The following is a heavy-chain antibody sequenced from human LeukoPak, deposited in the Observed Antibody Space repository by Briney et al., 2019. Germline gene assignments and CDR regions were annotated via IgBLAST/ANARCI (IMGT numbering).Heavy chain of an antibody. D-gene: IGHD6-13*01. CDR1: GGSISSYY. J-gene: IGHJ4*02. V-gene: IGHV4-59*08. CDR2: IYYSGST. CDR3: ARLSSGSSSWYDIDY. Sequence: SQTLSLTCTVSGGSISSYYWSWIRQPPGKGLEWIGYIYYSGSTNHNPSIKSRVTISVDTSKNQFSLKLSSVTAADTAVYYCARLSSGSSSWYDIDYWGQGTLVTVSS.